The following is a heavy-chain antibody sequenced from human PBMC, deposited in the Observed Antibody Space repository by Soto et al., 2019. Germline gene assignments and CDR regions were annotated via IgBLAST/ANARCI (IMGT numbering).Heavy chain of an antibody. CDR3: ARTPWDGYTGYYCDY. CDR2: IYHSGST. J-gene: IGHJ4*02. D-gene: IGHD5-18*01. Sequence: QVQLQESGPGLVKPSGTLSLTCAVSGGAISSSNWWSWVRQPPGKGLEWIGEIYHSGSTNYKPSLKSRVTKSVDKSKIQVSLKLSSVTAADTAVYSCARTPWDGYTGYYCDYWGQGTLVTVSS. CDR1: GGAISSSNW. V-gene: IGHV4-4*02.